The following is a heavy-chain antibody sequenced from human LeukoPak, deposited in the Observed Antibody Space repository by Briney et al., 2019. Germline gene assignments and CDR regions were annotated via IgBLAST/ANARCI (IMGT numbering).Heavy chain of an antibody. Sequence: SETLSLTCTVSGVSITSYYWSWIRLPAGKGLEWIGRIHSSGSTHYNPSLKSRVTMSVDTSKNQFSLKLSSVTAADTAVYYCARAFWGSGIDYWGQGTLVTVSS. J-gene: IGHJ4*02. CDR2: IHSSGST. D-gene: IGHD3-16*01. V-gene: IGHV4-4*07. CDR1: GVSITSYY. CDR3: ARAFWGSGIDY.